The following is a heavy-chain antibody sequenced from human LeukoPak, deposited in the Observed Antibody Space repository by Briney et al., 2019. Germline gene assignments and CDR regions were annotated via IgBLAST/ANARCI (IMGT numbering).Heavy chain of an antibody. CDR2: ISSNGGST. D-gene: IGHD3-22*01. Sequence: GGSLRLSCAASGFTFSSYAMHWVRQAPGKGLEYVSAISSNGGSTYYANSVKGRFTISRDNSKNTLYLQMGSLRAEDMAVYYCARDPTSVYYDSSDYWGQGTLVTVSS. J-gene: IGHJ4*02. CDR1: GFTFSSYA. CDR3: ARDPTSVYYDSSDY. V-gene: IGHV3-64*01.